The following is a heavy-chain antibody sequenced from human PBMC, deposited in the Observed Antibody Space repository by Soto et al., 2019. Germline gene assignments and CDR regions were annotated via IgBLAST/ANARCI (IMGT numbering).Heavy chain of an antibody. J-gene: IGHJ3*02. CDR2: IYYSGST. V-gene: IGHV4-31*03. CDR3: ASADPPGRGLQDAFDI. CDR1: GGSISSGGYY. D-gene: IGHD4-4*01. Sequence: SETLSLTCTVSGGSISSGGYYWSWIRQHPGKGLEWIGYIYYSGSTYYNPSLKSRVTISVDTSKNQFSLKLSSVTAADTAVYYCASADPPGRGLQDAFDIWGQGTMVTVSS.